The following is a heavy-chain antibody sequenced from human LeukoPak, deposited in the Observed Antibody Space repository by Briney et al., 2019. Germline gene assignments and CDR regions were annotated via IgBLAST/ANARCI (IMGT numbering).Heavy chain of an antibody. CDR2: IKSKTDGGTT. CDR1: GFTFSNAW. J-gene: IGHJ3*02. V-gene: IGHV3-15*01. Sequence: GGSLRLSCAASGFTFSNAWMSWVRQAPGKGLEWVGRIKSKTDGGTTDYAAPVKGRFTISRDDSKNTLYLQMNSLKTEDTAVYYCTTAWGRRVWDAFDIWGRGTMVTVSS. CDR3: TTAWGRRVWDAFDI. D-gene: IGHD3-16*01.